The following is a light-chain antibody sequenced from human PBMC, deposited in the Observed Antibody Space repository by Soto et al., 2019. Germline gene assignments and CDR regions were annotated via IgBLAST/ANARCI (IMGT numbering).Light chain of an antibody. CDR2: KAS. CDR3: QQYKSYSLT. Sequence: DIQMTQSPSTLSASVGDRVTITCLASQSISSWLAWYQQKPGKAPKLLIYKASSLETGVPSRFSGSGSGTEFTLTISSLQPDDFATYYCQQYKSYSLTFGGGTKVDIK. CDR1: QSISSW. V-gene: IGKV1-5*03. J-gene: IGKJ4*01.